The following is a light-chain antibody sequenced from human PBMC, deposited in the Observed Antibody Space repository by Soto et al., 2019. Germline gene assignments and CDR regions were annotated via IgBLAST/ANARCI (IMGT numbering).Light chain of an antibody. J-gene: IGKJ3*01. V-gene: IGKV1-33*01. Sequence: DIQMAQSPSSLSASVGDRVTISCQASHDIGNYVNWYQQKPGKAPKVLIYGASTLATGVPSRFSGSGSGTDFNFTISSLQPEDTATYFCQYYINLLFTFGPGTKVEIK. CDR2: GAS. CDR3: QYYINLLFT. CDR1: HDIGNY.